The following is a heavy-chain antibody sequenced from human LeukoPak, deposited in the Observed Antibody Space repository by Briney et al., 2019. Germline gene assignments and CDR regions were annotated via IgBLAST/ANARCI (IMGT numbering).Heavy chain of an antibody. CDR2: INPNSGGT. J-gene: IGHJ4*02. CDR1: GYTFTSYG. V-gene: IGHV1-2*02. CDR3: ARGYCSSTSCPWVY. Sequence: GASVKVSCKASGYTFTSYGISWVRQAPGQGLEWMGWINPNSGGTNYAQKFQGRVTMTRDTSISTAYMELSRLRSDDTAVYYCARGYCSSTSCPWVYWGQGTLVTVSS. D-gene: IGHD2-2*01.